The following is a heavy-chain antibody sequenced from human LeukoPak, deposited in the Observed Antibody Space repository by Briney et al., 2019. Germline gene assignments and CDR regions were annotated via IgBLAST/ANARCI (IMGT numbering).Heavy chain of an antibody. CDR1: GYTFTSYG. V-gene: IGHV1-18*04. CDR2: ISAYNGNT. Sequence: ASVKVSCKASGYTFTSYGISWVRQAPGQGLEWMGWISAYNGNTKYAQKFQGRVTMTTDTSTSTAYMELRSLRSDDTAVYYCAREEWELNFDYWGQGTLVTVSS. J-gene: IGHJ4*02. CDR3: AREEWELNFDY. D-gene: IGHD1-26*01.